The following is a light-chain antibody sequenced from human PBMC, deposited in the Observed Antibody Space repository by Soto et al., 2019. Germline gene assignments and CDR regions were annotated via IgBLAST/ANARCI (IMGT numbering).Light chain of an antibody. J-gene: IGKJ5*01. CDR1: QTISSW. Sequence: DIQMTQSPSTLSGSVGDRATITCRASQTISSWLAWYQQKPGKAPKLLIYKASTLKSGVPSRFSGSGSGTEFTLTISSLQPEDFATYYCQQLNSYLITFGQGTRLEIK. CDR3: QQLNSYLIT. V-gene: IGKV1-5*03. CDR2: KAS.